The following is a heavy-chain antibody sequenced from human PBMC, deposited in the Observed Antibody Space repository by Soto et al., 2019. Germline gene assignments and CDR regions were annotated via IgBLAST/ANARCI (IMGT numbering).Heavy chain of an antibody. V-gene: IGHV1-69*06. CDR1: GGTFSNYA. CDR3: GRSPNSLNNWFDP. CDR2: ITPIFDTT. Sequence: QIHLVQSGAEVKKPGSSVKISCKASGGTFSNYAISWVRQAPGQGLAWMGGITPIFDTTNYAQKFQGRLTITADTSAGTAYMELSGLRSDDTAIYYCGRSPNSLNNWFDPWGPGTLVTVSS. J-gene: IGHJ5*02.